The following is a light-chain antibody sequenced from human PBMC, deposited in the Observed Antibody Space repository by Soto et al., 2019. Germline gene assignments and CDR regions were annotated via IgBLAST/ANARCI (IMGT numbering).Light chain of an antibody. Sequence: DIQTTQSPSTLSASVGDRVTITCRASQSISSWLAWYQQKPGKAPKLLIYDASSLESGVPSRFSGSGSGTEFTLTISSLQPDDFATYYCQQYRAFGQGTKV. J-gene: IGKJ1*01. CDR1: QSISSW. CDR3: QQYRA. V-gene: IGKV1-5*01. CDR2: DAS.